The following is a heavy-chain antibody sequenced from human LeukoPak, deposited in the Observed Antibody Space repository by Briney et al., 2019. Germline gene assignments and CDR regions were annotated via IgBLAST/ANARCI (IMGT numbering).Heavy chain of an antibody. Sequence: PGGSLRLSCAASGFTFSSYAMNWVRQAPGKGLEWVSVMSGSGVSTDYADSVKGRFTISRDNSKNTLYLQMNSLRVEDTAVYYCANLPQQLVRRGEYFQHWGQGTLVTVSS. CDR1: GFTFSSYA. J-gene: IGHJ1*01. D-gene: IGHD6-13*01. CDR3: ANLPQQLVRRGEYFQH. V-gene: IGHV3-23*01. CDR2: MSGSGVST.